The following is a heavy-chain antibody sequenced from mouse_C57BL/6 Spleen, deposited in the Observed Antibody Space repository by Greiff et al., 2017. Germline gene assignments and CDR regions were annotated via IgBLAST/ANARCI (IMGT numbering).Heavy chain of an antibody. V-gene: IGHV1-52*01. CDR2: IDPSDSET. D-gene: IGHD3-2*02. J-gene: IGHJ2*01. CDR1: GYTFTSYW. CDR3: ASGRLQLNNDY. Sequence: QVQLQQPGAELVRPGSSVKMSCKASGYTFTSYWMHWVKQRPIQGLEWIGNIDPSDSETHYNQKFKDKATLTVDKSSSTAYMQLNSLTSEDSAVYYCASGRLQLNNDYWGQGTTLTVSS.